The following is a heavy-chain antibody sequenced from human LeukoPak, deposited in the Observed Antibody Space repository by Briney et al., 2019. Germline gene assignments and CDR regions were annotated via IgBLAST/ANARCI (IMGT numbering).Heavy chain of an antibody. V-gene: IGHV3-15*01. CDR1: VFTFSNAW. CDR2: IKSKTDGGTT. CDR3: TTEDHIFRRSSGYSVGAFDI. D-gene: IGHD3-22*01. Sequence: GGSLRLSCAASVFTFSNAWMSWVRQAPGKGLEWVGRIKSKTDGGTTDYAAPVKGRFTISRDDTKNTLYLQMNSLKTEDTAVYYCTTEDHIFRRSSGYSVGAFDIWGQGTMVTVSS. J-gene: IGHJ3*02.